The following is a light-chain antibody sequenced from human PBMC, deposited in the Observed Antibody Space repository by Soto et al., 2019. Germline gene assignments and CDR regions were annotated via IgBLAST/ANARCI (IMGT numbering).Light chain of an antibody. CDR2: DAS. V-gene: IGKV1-5*01. J-gene: IGKJ3*01. CDR3: QQYNSYPPT. CDR1: QSISSW. Sequence: DSQMALSPSTLSASVGDRVTITCRSSQSISSWLAWYQQKPGKAPKLLIYDASSLDSGVPSRFSGSGSGTEFTLTISSLQPDDFATYYCQQYNSYPPTFGPGTKVDIK.